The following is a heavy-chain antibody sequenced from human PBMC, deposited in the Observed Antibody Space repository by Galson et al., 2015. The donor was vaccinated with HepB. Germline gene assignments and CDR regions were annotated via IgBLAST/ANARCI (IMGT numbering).Heavy chain of an antibody. D-gene: IGHD3-16*01. CDR3: ARVGWAPSGFDP. V-gene: IGHV3-48*04. CDR2: ISSSSSTI. Sequence: SLRLSCAASGFTFSSYSMNWVRQAPGKGLEWVSYISSSSSTICYADSVKGRFTISRDNAKNSLYLQMNSLRAEDTAVYYCARVGWAPSGFDPWGQGTLVTVSS. CDR1: GFTFSSYS. J-gene: IGHJ5*02.